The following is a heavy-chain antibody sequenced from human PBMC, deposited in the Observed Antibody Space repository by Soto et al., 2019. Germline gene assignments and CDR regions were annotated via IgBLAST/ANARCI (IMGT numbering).Heavy chain of an antibody. CDR1: GYTFTAYS. V-gene: IGHV1-2*04. CDR3: ARGRCSGGSCLYYYYGMDV. D-gene: IGHD2-15*01. CDR2: FNPNSGGT. J-gene: IGHJ6*02. Sequence: ASVKVSCKASGYTFTAYSMHWVRQAPGQGLEWVGWFNPNSGGTIYAQKFQGWVTMTRDTSISTAYMELSRLRSDDTAVYYCARGRCSGGSCLYYYYGMDVWGQGTTVTVSS.